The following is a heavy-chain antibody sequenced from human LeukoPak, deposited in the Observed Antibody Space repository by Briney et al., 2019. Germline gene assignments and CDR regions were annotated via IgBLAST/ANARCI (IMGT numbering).Heavy chain of an antibody. Sequence: GGSLRLSCAASGFSFSTYNMNWVRQAPGKGLEWVSAISGSGGSTYYADSVKGRFTISRDNSKNTLYLQMNSLRAEDTAVYYCARVTGYVMENYFDYWGQGTLVTVSS. CDR1: GFSFSTYN. J-gene: IGHJ4*02. CDR2: ISGSGGST. V-gene: IGHV3-23*01. CDR3: ARVTGYVMENYFDY. D-gene: IGHD6-13*01.